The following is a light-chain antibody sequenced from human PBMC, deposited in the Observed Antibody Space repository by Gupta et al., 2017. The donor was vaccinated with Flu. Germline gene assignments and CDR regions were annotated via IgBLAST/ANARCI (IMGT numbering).Light chain of an antibody. CDR3: QQYGSTPRT. J-gene: IGKJ1*01. Sequence: VLTQSPGTLSSSPGERVTLSCRASQTVNSDYLAWYQQKPGQAPRLLIFAASSRATDIPDRFSGTGSRTDFSLTISRLEPEDSAVYYCQQYGSTPRTFGQGTRVEIK. CDR1: QTVNSDY. V-gene: IGKV3-20*01. CDR2: AAS.